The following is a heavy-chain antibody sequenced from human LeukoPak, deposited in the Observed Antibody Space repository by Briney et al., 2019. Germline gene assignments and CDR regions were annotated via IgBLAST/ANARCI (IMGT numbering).Heavy chain of an antibody. CDR3: ARLVGRYCSSTSCYRENWFDP. V-gene: IGHV4-59*08. J-gene: IGHJ5*02. CDR2: IYYRGST. Sequence: ETLSLTCTVSGGSISSYYWSWVREPPGKGLEGIGDIYYRGSTNYNPSLTSRVTISVDTSKNQFSLKLSSVTAADTAVYYCARLVGRYCSSTSCYRENWFDPWGQGTLVTVSS. CDR1: GGSISSYY. D-gene: IGHD2-2*01.